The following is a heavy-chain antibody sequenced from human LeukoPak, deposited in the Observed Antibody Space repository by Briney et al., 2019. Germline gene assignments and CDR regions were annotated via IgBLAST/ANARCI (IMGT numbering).Heavy chain of an antibody. D-gene: IGHD1-14*01. V-gene: IGHV4-34*01. Sequence: SETLSLTCAVSGGPFSGYYWTWIRQSPGKGLEWIGKIDHSGGTHNNPSLRSRVTISVDTSKSQFSLKLTSVTAADTGVYYCAKPGGFFLYYMDVWGKGTTVTVSS. CDR2: IDHSGGT. J-gene: IGHJ6*03. CDR3: AKPGGFFLYYMDV. CDR1: GGPFSGYY.